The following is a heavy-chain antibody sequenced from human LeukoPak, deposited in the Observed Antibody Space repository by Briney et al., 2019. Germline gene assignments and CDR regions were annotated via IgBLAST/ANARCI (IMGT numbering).Heavy chain of an antibody. CDR2: ISSDGSII. V-gene: IGHV3-74*01. CDR1: GFSFSSYW. J-gene: IGHJ4*02. CDR3: AKEHTIFGVVIAFDY. Sequence: GGSLRLSCAASGFSFSSYWMHWVRQAPGKGLVWVSRISSDGSIINYADSVKGRFTISRDNAKNTLYLQMNSLRAEDTAVYYCAKEHTIFGVVIAFDYWGQGTLVTVSS. D-gene: IGHD3-3*01.